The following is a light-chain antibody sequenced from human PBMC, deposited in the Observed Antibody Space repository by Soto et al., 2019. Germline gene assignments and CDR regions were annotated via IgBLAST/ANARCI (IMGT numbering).Light chain of an antibody. Sequence: QAVVTQPPSASGTPGQRVTISCSGSSSNIGSYYVYWYQQLPGTAPKLLIYRNNQRPSWVPDRFSGSKSGTSASLAISGLRSEDDADYYCAAWDDSLSGPVFGGGTQLTVL. J-gene: IGLJ7*01. CDR2: RNN. CDR1: SSNIGSYY. V-gene: IGLV1-47*01. CDR3: AAWDDSLSGPV.